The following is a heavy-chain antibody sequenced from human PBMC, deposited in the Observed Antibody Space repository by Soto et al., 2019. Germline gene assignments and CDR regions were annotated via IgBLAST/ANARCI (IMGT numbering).Heavy chain of an antibody. CDR1: GFTVSSNY. Sequence: EVQLVETGGGLIQPGGSLRLSCAASGFTVSSNYMSWVRQAPGKGLEWVSVIYSGGSTYYADSVKGRFTISRDNSKNTLYLQMNGLRAEDSAVYYCARDGEDYYDSSGYYYYDYGMDVWGQGTTVTVSS. CDR2: IYSGGST. D-gene: IGHD3-22*01. J-gene: IGHJ6*02. CDR3: ARDGEDYYDSSGYYYYDYGMDV. V-gene: IGHV3-53*02.